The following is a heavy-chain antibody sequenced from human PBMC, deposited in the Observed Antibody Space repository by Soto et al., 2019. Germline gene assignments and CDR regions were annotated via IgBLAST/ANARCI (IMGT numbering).Heavy chain of an antibody. CDR1: GGSVSSGDYY. V-gene: IGHV4-61*08. J-gene: IGHJ5*02. CDR3: ARIPVDTSMIYWLDP. CDR2: IYYSGNT. Sequence: ETLSLTCTVSGGSVSSGDYYWSWIRQPPGKGLEWIGYIYYSGNTNYNPSLKSRVIISVDTSKTLFSLKLTSVTAADTAVYYCARIPVDTSMIYWLDPWGQGTLVTVSS. D-gene: IGHD5-18*01.